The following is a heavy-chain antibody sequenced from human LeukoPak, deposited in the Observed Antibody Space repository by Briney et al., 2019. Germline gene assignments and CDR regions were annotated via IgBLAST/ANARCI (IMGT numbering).Heavy chain of an antibody. Sequence: GGSLRLSCAASGFTFSSYSMNWVRQAPGKGLEWVSSISSSSSYIYYADSVKGRFTISRDNAKNSLYLQMNSLRAEDTAVYYCAREEMATIPMFDYWGQGTLVTVSS. V-gene: IGHV3-21*01. CDR1: GFTFSSYS. CDR3: AREEMATIPMFDY. D-gene: IGHD5-24*01. J-gene: IGHJ4*02. CDR2: ISSSSSYI.